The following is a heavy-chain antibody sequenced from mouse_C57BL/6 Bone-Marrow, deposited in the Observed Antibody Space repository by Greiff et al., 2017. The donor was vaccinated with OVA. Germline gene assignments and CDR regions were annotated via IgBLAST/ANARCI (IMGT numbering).Heavy chain of an antibody. CDR3: TPGSTWFAY. D-gene: IGHD1-1*01. Sequence: VQLQQSGAELVRPGASVKLSCTASGFNIKDDYMHWVKQGPEQGLEWIGLIDPENGDTEYASKFQGKATITADTYSNTAYLQLSSLTSEDTAVYYCTPGSTWFAYWGQGTLVTVSA. CDR2: IDPENGDT. V-gene: IGHV14-4*01. J-gene: IGHJ3*01. CDR1: GFNIKDDY.